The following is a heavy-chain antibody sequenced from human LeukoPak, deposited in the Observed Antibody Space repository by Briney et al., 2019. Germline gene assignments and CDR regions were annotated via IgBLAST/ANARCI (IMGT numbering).Heavy chain of an antibody. J-gene: IGHJ4*02. CDR1: GLTFSSYA. CDR2: ISTSGGVT. Sequence: PGGSLRLSCAASGLTFSSYAMSWVRQAPGKGLEWVSAISTSGGVTYYADSVRGRFTISRDNSKNTLYLQMNSLRAEDTALYYCAKSYSSGWYDFDYCGQGTLVTVSS. V-gene: IGHV3-23*01. D-gene: IGHD6-19*01. CDR3: AKSYSSGWYDFDY.